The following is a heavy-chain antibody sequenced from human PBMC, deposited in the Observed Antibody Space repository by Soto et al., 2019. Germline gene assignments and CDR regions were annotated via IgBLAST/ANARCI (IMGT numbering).Heavy chain of an antibody. D-gene: IGHD1-26*01. Sequence: SETLSVTCTFSGCTITSSSYYWGWIRQPPGKGLEWIGSIYYSGSTYYNPSLKSRVTISVDTSKNQFSLKLSSVTAADTAVYYCATQEVGGTYVYTFDPWGQGTLVTVSS. CDR3: ATQEVGGTYVYTFDP. V-gene: IGHV4-39*01. CDR1: GCTITSSSYY. CDR2: IYYSGST. J-gene: IGHJ5*02.